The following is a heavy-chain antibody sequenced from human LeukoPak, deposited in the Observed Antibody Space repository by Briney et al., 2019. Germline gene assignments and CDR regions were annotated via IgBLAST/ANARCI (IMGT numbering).Heavy chain of an antibody. CDR3: ARDKGGAAPTIGYYYYMDV. D-gene: IGHD6-13*01. CDR1: GFTFSSYS. CDR2: ISSSSSYI. V-gene: IGHV3-21*01. Sequence: GGSLRLSCAASGFTFSSYSMNWVRQAPGKGLEWVSSISSSSSYIYYADSVKGRFTISRDNAKNSLYLQMNSLRAEDTAVYYCARDKGGAAPTIGYYYYMDVWGKGTTVTVSS. J-gene: IGHJ6*03.